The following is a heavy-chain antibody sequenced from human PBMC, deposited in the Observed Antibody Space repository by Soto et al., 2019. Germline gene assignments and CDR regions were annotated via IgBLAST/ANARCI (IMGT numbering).Heavy chain of an antibody. D-gene: IGHD6-13*01. CDR3: AKDITRGSCSWYYYGMDV. CDR1: GFTFDDYA. CDR2: ISGDGGST. Sequence: GGSLRLSCAASGFTFDDYAMHWVRQAPGKGLEWVSLISGDGGSTYYADSVKGRFTISRDNSKNSLYLQMNSLRTEDTALYYCAKDITRGSCSWYYYGMDVWGQGTTVTVSS. J-gene: IGHJ6*02. V-gene: IGHV3-43*02.